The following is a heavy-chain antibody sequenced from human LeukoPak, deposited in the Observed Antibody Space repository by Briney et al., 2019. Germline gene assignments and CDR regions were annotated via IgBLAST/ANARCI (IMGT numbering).Heavy chain of an antibody. CDR1: GFTFSNTW. V-gene: IGHV3-15*07. D-gene: IGHD3-10*01. Sequence: GGSLRLSCAASGFTFSNTWMNWVRQAPGEGLDWVGRIASKTDGGATDYAAPVKGRFTISRDDSKNTLNLQMNSLRTEDTAVYYCTTGIRGDWGQGTLVTVSS. J-gene: IGHJ4*02. CDR3: TTGIRGD. CDR2: IASKTDGGAT.